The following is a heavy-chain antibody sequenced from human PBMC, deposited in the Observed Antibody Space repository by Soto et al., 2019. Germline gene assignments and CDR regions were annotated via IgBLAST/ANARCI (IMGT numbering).Heavy chain of an antibody. J-gene: IGHJ6*03. Sequence: GSLRLSCEASVFTFSSYGMTWVRQAPGKGLEWGASIKQEGSEKNYVASVKGRFTISRDNAKNPLYLQMNSLRAEDTAVYYCARAASNYFASGSYLPHYMDVWGKGTTVTVSS. V-gene: IGHV3-7*01. CDR1: VFTFSSYG. CDR3: ARAASNYFASGSYLPHYMDV. D-gene: IGHD3-10*01. CDR2: IKQEGSEK.